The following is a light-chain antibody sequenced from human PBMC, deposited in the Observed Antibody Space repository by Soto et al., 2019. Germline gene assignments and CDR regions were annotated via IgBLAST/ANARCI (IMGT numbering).Light chain of an antibody. V-gene: IGKV3D-15*01. CDR2: PAA. CDR1: QSVSRY. Sequence: IVLKESRDTLSLCPGERATGSCWASQSVSRYLAWYQQRPGQAPWLLSYPAAHRATCIPARFSGSGPGTEFPLALSALQSEDSGVHHCQQDNHSPPSTYAQGTRLEIK. CDR3: QQDNHSPPST. J-gene: IGKJ5*01.